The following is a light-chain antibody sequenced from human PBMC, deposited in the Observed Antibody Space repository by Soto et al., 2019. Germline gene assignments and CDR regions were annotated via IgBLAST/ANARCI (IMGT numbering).Light chain of an antibody. Sequence: QSALTQPASVSGSPGQSITISCTGTSSDVGGYNYVSWYQQHPGKVPKLMIYDVSNRPSGVSTRFSGSKSGNTASLTISGLQAEDEADYYCSSYTSSSTLLYVFGTGTKVTVL. CDR1: SSDVGGYNY. CDR2: DVS. V-gene: IGLV2-14*01. J-gene: IGLJ1*01. CDR3: SSYTSSSTLLYV.